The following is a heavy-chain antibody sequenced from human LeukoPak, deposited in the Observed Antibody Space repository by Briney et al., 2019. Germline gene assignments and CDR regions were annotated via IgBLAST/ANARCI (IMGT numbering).Heavy chain of an antibody. V-gene: IGHV1-18*01. CDR2: ISANNGNT. J-gene: IGHJ4*02. CDR3: ARGRELLRYFDWLIDFDY. D-gene: IGHD3-9*01. Sequence: ASVKVSCKASGYTFTSYGISWVRQAPGQGLEWMGWISANNGNTNYAQKLQGRVTVTTDTSTSTAYMELRSLRSDDTAVYYCARGRELLRYFDWLIDFDYWGQGTLVTVSS. CDR1: GYTFTSYG.